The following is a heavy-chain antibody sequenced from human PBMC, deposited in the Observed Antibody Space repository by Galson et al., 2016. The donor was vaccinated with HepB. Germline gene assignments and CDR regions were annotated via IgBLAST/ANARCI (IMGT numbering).Heavy chain of an antibody. D-gene: IGHD3-22*01. CDR2: ISYDGDTQ. Sequence: SLRLSCAVSGFMFSKYAMHWVRRAPGKGPEWLAVISYDGDTQFFAASMKGRLTISRDNPKSTLYLQLSNLGPEDTAKYFCARDPYSFDSTGFSYFLQHWGQGTLVTVSS. CDR3: ARDPYSFDSTGFSYFLQH. J-gene: IGHJ4*02. CDR1: GFMFSKYA. V-gene: IGHV3-30*15.